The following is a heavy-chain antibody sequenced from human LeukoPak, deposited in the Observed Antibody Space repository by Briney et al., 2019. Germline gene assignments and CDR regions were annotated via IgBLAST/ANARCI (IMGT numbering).Heavy chain of an antibody. CDR3: ARSFAPGVAAARVYY. V-gene: IGHV1-46*01. CDR2: INPSGGST. CDR1: GYTFTSYY. J-gene: IGHJ4*02. Sequence: ASVKVSYKASGYTFTSYYMHWVRQAPGQGLEWMGIINPSGGSTSYAQKFQGRVTMTRDTSTSTVYMELSSLRSEDTAVYYCARSFAPGVAAARVYYWGQGTLVTVSS. D-gene: IGHD6-13*01.